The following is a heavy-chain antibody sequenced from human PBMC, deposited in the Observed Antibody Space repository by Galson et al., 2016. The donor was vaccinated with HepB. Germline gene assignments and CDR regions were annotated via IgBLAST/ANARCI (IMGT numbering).Heavy chain of an antibody. V-gene: IGHV3-23*01. CDR1: GFTFSSYA. Sequence: SLRLSCAASGFTFSSYAMNWVRQAPGKGLEWVSSFRGSGGSTYYADSVKGRFTISRDNSKNTSYLQMNSLRAEDTALYYCANRAGDRLPYWYFDIWGRGTLVTVSS. CDR2: FRGSGGST. CDR3: ANRAGDRLPYWYFDI. D-gene: IGHD7-27*01. J-gene: IGHJ2*01.